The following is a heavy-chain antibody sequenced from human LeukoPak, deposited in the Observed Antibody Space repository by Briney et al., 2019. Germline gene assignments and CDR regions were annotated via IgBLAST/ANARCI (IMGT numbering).Heavy chain of an antibody. J-gene: IGHJ6*03. V-gene: IGHV3-48*01. Sequence: GGSLRLSCAASGFTFSSYSMNWVRQAPGKGLEWVSYISSGSSTIYYAASVTGRFTISRDNAKNSLYLQMNSLRAEDTAVYYCARDMSRLVHSYYYYYMDVWGKGTTVTVSS. CDR3: ARDMSRLVHSYYYYYMDV. CDR1: GFTFSSYS. D-gene: IGHD6-6*01. CDR2: ISSGSSTI.